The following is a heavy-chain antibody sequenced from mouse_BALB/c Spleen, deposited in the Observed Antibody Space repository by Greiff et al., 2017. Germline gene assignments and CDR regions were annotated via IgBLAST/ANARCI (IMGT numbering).Heavy chain of an antibody. J-gene: IGHJ4*01. V-gene: IGHV5-6*01. CDR3: ERHYGNYDAMDY. CDR1: GFTFSSYG. CDR2: ISSGGSYT. Sequence: EVQGVESGGDLVKPGGSLKLSCAASGFTFSSYGMPWVRQTPDKRLEWVATISSGGSYTYYPDSVKGRFTISRDNAKNTPYLQMSSLKSEDTAMYYCERHYGNYDAMDYWGQGTSVTVSS. D-gene: IGHD2-1*01.